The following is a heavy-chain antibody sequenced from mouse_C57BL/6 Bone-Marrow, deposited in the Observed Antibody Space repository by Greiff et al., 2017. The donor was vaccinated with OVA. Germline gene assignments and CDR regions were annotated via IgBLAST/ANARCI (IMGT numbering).Heavy chain of an antibody. V-gene: IGHV1-55*01. D-gene: IGHD1-3*01. Sequence: QVQLQQPGAELVKPGASVKMSCKASGYTFTSYWITWVKQRPGQGLEWIGDIYPGSGSTNYNEKFKSKATLTVDTSSSTAYMQLSSLTSEDSAVYDGARGESFWFFYYAMDYGGQGTSVTVSS. CDR3: ARGESFWFFYYAMDY. CDR2: IYPGSGST. J-gene: IGHJ4*01. CDR1: GYTFTSYW.